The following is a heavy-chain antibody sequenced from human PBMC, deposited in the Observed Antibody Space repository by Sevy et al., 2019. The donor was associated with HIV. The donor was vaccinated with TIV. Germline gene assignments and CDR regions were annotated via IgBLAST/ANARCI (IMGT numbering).Heavy chain of an antibody. CDR1: GFTFSNYA. J-gene: IGHJ4*02. CDR3: TREGCSKPHDY. V-gene: IGHV3-23*01. Sequence: GGSLRLSCAASGFTFSNYAMSWVRQAPGKGLEWVSSFSFGCGKINYADSVKGRFTNSRDNSKNTLYLQMNSLAAEDTALYYCTREGCSKPHDYWGQGTLVTVSS. D-gene: IGHD2-2*01. CDR2: FSFGCGKI.